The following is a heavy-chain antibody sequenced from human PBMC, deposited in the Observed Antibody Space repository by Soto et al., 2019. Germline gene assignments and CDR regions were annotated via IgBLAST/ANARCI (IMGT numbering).Heavy chain of an antibody. CDR3: ARGEGGPRWGSIDY. CDR2: INPNSGGT. V-gene: IGHV1-2*04. J-gene: IGHJ4*02. Sequence: GASVKVSCKASGYSFTGYDMHWVRQAPGQGLEWRGWINPNSGGTNYAQKFQGWVTMTRDTSISTAYMELSRLRSDDTVVYYCARGEGGPRWGSIDYWGQGTLVTVSS. D-gene: IGHD3-16*01. CDR1: GYSFTGYD.